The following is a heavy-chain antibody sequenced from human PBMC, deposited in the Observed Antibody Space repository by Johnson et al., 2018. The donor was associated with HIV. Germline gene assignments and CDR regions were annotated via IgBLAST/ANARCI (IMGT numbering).Heavy chain of an antibody. V-gene: IGHV3-66*04. CDR1: GFTVSSNY. J-gene: IGHJ3*01. CDR3: AKPYYDFWSGSSPPAG. Sequence: VQLVESGGGLVQRGGSLRLSCAASGFTVSSNYMSWVRQAPGKGLEWVSVIYSGGSTSYPDSVKGRFTISRDNAKNSLYLQMNSLRAEDTAVYYCAKPYYDFWSGSSPPAGWGQGTMVTVSS. D-gene: IGHD3-3*01. CDR2: IYSGGST.